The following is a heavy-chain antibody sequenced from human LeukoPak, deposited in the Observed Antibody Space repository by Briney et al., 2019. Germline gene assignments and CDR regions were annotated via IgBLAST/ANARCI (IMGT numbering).Heavy chain of an antibody. D-gene: IGHD6-19*01. V-gene: IGHV4-34*01. CDR1: GGSFSGYY. CDR3: AMNSGWYYYNWFDP. Sequence: SETLSLTCAVYGGSFSGYYWSWIRQPPGKGLEWIGEINHSGSTNYNPSLKSRVTISVDTSKNQFSLKLSSVTAADTAVYHCAMNSGWYYYNWFDPWGQGILVTVSS. J-gene: IGHJ5*02. CDR2: INHSGST.